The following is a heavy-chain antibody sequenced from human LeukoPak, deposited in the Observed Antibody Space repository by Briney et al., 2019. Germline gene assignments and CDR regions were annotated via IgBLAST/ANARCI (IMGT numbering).Heavy chain of an antibody. D-gene: IGHD3-16*01. V-gene: IGHV3-20*04. Sequence: GGSLRLSCAAARFIFDDYGMAWVRQVPGKGLEWVSGINWKGDITGYADSVKGRFTISRDNAQNSLYLEMNSLRGEDTALYYCARVWGAYYHGMHVWGQGTTVTVSS. CDR3: ARVWGAYYHGMHV. CDR2: INWKGDIT. J-gene: IGHJ6*02. CDR1: RFIFDDYG.